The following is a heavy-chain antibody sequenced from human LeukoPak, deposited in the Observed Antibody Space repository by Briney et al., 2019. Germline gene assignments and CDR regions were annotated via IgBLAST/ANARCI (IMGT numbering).Heavy chain of an antibody. J-gene: IGHJ6*03. V-gene: IGHV3-43D*03. CDR2: ISWDGGST. CDR3: AKAAHNWNDYYYYYMDV. CDR1: GFTFDDYA. D-gene: IGHD1-1*01. Sequence: GGSLRLSCAASGFTFDDYAMHWVRQAPGKGLEWVSLISWDGGSTYYADSVKGRFTISRDNSKNSLYLQMNSLRAEDTALYYCAKAAHNWNDYYYYYMDVWGKGTTVTVSS.